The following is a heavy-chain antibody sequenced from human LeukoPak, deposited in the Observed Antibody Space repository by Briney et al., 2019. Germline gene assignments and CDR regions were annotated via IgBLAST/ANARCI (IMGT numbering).Heavy chain of an antibody. Sequence: KSSETLSPTCAVYGGSFSGYYWSWIRQPPGKGLEWIGEINHSGSTTYNPSLKSRVTISVATSKNQFSLKLSAVTAADTAVYYCARGMVDSEQQRVPKRDYFDYWGQGTLVTVSS. CDR1: GGSFSGYY. CDR3: ARGMVDSEQQRVPKRDYFDY. J-gene: IGHJ4*02. D-gene: IGHD6-13*01. V-gene: IGHV4-34*01. CDR2: INHSGST.